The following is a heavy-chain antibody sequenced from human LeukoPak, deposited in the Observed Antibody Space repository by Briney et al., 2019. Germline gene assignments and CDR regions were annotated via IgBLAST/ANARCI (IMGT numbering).Heavy chain of an antibody. V-gene: IGHV3-9*01. J-gene: IGHJ4*02. D-gene: IGHD2-21*01. CDR3: ARLRYSDY. CDR2: ISWNSGSI. Sequence: GGSLRLSCAASGFIFDDYAMHWVRQAPGKGLEWVSGISWNSGSIGYADSVKGRFTISRDNAKNSLYLQMNSLRAEDTAVYYCARLRYSDYWGQGTLVTVSS. CDR1: GFIFDDYA.